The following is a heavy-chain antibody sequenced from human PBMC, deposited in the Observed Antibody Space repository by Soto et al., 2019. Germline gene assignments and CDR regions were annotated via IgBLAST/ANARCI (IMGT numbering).Heavy chain of an antibody. Sequence: EVQLVESGGALVQPGGSLRLSCAASGFTFSSYWMHWVRQAPGKGLVWVSRINSVGSSTSYADSVKGRFTISRDNAKNTLYLQMNSLRAEDTAVYYCARTSLVVAAATREDYWGQGTLVTVSS. CDR2: INSVGSST. D-gene: IGHD2-15*01. CDR3: ARTSLVVAAATREDY. CDR1: GFTFSSYW. J-gene: IGHJ4*02. V-gene: IGHV3-74*01.